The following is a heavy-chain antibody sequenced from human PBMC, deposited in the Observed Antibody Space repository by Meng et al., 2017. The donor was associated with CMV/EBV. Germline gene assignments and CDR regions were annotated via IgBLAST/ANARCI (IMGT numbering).Heavy chain of an antibody. CDR2: ISGSGGST. V-gene: IGHV3-23*01. Sequence: GESLKISCAASGFTFSSYAMSWVRQAPGKGLEWVSAISGSGGSTYYADSVKGRFTISRDNSKNTLYLQMNSLRAEDTAVYYCAKPTYCGGDCYWALFDYWGQGTLGTVSS. CDR1: GFTFSSYA. J-gene: IGHJ4*02. CDR3: AKPTYCGGDCYWALFDY. D-gene: IGHD2-21*01.